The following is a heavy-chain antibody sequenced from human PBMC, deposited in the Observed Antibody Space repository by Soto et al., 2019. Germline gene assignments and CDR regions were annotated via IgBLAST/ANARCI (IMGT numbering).Heavy chain of an antibody. D-gene: IGHD6-13*01. J-gene: IGHJ3*02. Sequence: EVQLVESGGGLVQPGGSLRLSCAASGFTVSSNYMSWVRQAPGKGLEWVSVIYSGGSTYYADSVKGRFTISRHNSKNTLYLQMNSLRAEDTAVYYCARDSFAGTDAFDIWGQGTMVTVSS. V-gene: IGHV3-53*04. CDR3: ARDSFAGTDAFDI. CDR1: GFTVSSNY. CDR2: IYSGGST.